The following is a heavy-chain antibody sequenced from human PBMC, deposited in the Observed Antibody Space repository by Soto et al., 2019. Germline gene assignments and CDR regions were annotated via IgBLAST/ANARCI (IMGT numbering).Heavy chain of an antibody. V-gene: IGHV1-69*13. CDR3: ARGTYDSSGYYYYYGMDV. J-gene: IGHJ6*02. Sequence: GASVKVSCKASGGTFSSYAISWVRQAPGQGLEWMGGIIPIFGTASYAQKFQGRVTITADESTSTAYMELSSLRSEDTAVYYCARGTYDSSGYYYYYGMDVWGQGTTVTVSS. CDR1: GGTFSSYA. CDR2: IIPIFGTA. D-gene: IGHD3-22*01.